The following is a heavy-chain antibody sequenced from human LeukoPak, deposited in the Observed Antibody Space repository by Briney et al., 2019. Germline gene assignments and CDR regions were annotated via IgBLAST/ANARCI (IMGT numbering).Heavy chain of an antibody. CDR1: GFTFSSYA. CDR2: ISGSGGST. J-gene: IGHJ5*02. Sequence: GGSLRLSCAASGFTFSSYAMSWVRQAPGKGLEWVSAISGSGGSTYYADSVKGRFTISRDTSKNTLYLQMNSLRAEDTAVYYCAKGRYSGSYYNWFDRWGQGTLVTVSS. D-gene: IGHD1-26*01. CDR3: AKGRYSGSYYNWFDR. V-gene: IGHV3-23*01.